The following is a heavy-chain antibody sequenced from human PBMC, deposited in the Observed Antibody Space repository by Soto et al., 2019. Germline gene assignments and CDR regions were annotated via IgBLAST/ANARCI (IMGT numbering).Heavy chain of an antibody. CDR2: IYYSGST. CDR3: ARAGRGDWYFDL. D-gene: IGHD3-10*01. V-gene: IGHV4-39*01. Sequence: QLQLQESGPGLVKPSETLSLTCTVSGGSISSSSYYWGWIRQPPGKGLEWIGSIYYSGSTYYNPSLKSRVTISVDTSKNQFSLKLSSVTAADTAVYYCARAGRGDWYFDLWGRGTLVTVSS. CDR1: GGSISSSSYY. J-gene: IGHJ2*01.